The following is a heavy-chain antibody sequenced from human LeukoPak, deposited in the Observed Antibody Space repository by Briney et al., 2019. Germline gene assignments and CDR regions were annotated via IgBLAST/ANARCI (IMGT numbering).Heavy chain of an antibody. J-gene: IGHJ4*02. CDR1: GYTFTSYY. V-gene: IGHV1-46*01. CDR2: INPSGGST. D-gene: IGHD5-18*01. Sequence: ASVKVSCKASGYTFTSYYMHWVRQAPGQGLEWMGIINPSGGSTIYAQKFQGRVTMTEDTSTDTAYMELSSLRSEDTAVYYCATGSGYSYGLDYWGQGTLVTVSS. CDR3: ATGSGYSYGLDY.